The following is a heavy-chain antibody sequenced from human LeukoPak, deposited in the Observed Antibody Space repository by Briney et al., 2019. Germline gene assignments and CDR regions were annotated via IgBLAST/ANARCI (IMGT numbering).Heavy chain of an antibody. D-gene: IGHD3-22*01. CDR2: ISPSGGST. CDR1: GYTFTSYY. J-gene: IGHJ4*02. Sequence: GASVKVSCKASGYTFTSYYMHWVRQAPGQGLEWMGIISPSGGSTSYAQKFQGRVTMTRDTSTSTVYMELSSLRSEDTAVYYCARDYYDSSGYYLVFDYWGQGTLVTVSS. CDR3: ARDYYDSSGYYLVFDY. V-gene: IGHV1-46*01.